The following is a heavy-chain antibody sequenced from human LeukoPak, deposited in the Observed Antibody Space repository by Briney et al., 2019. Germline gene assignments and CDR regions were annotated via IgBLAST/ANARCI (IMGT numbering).Heavy chain of an antibody. V-gene: IGHV3-15*01. CDR1: GFTFNKAW. D-gene: IGHD5-24*01. CDR3: VTQRQWLGDS. Sequence: GGSLTLSCAASGFTFNKAWMNWARQAPGKGLEWVGRVKSKSRATDYAAPVKGRFTISRDDSKDTVSLHMSNLKVEDTALYYCVTQRQWLGDSWGQGTLVTVSS. J-gene: IGHJ5*01. CDR2: VKSKSRAT.